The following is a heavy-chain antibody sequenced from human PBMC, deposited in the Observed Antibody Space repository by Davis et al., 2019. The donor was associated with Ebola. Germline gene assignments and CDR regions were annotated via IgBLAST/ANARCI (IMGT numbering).Heavy chain of an antibody. J-gene: IGHJ5*02. CDR1: AGPISSSDYY. V-gene: IGHV4-39*07. D-gene: IGHD2-21*02. Sequence: MPAGSLRLSCTVSAGPISSSDYYLGWSRQPPGTGMVWICQISQCGASNYNPSLKSPVTISMDTSKNQFYLRLDSVTAADTAVFYCARTGMTSISELSLGYNYFDPWGQGTLVTVST. CDR3: ARTGMTSISELSLGYNYFDP. CDR2: ISQCGAS.